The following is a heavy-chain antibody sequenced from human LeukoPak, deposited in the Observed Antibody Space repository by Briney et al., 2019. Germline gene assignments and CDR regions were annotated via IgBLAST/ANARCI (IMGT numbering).Heavy chain of an antibody. V-gene: IGHV4-4*07. CDR1: GVSISSYY. D-gene: IGHD3-3*01. Sequence: MPSETLSPTCTVSGVSISSYYWSWIRQPAGKGLEWIGRISVSGSTNYNPSLKSRVTMSVDTSKIQFSLKLSSVTAADTAVYYCARGNYEIDYWGQGTLVTVSS. J-gene: IGHJ4*02. CDR2: ISVSGST. CDR3: ARGNYEIDY.